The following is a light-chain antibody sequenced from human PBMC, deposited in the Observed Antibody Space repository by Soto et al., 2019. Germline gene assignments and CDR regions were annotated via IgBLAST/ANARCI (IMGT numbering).Light chain of an antibody. CDR3: QQHNHLPPFT. Sequence: ETVMTQSPATLSVSPGERASLSCRASQSVSSNLAWYQQKPGQAPRLLIYGASTRATGIPARFSGSGSGTEFTLTISSLQSEDSAGYYCQQHNHLPPFTFGQGTRLEIK. J-gene: IGKJ2*01. V-gene: IGKV3-15*01. CDR2: GAS. CDR1: QSVSSN.